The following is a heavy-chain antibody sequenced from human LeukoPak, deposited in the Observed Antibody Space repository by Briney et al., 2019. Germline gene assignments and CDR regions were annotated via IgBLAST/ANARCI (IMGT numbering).Heavy chain of an antibody. J-gene: IGHJ6*03. V-gene: IGHV4-59*02. CDR3: ARDHLPAGAPGYYMDV. D-gene: IGHD4/OR15-4a*01. CDR1: GGSVSSHF. CDR2: IYNSGIT. Sequence: PSETLSLTCTVSGGSVSSHFLSWVRQPPGKGLEWIGYIYNSGITNYNPSLKSRVTMSVDTSKNKFSLMLRSVTAADTAVYYCARDHLPAGAPGYYMDVWGKGTTVTVSS.